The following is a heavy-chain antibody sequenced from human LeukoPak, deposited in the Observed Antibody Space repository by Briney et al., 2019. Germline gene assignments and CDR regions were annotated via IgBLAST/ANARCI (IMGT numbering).Heavy chain of an antibody. CDR1: GGSISSYY. Sequence: SETLSLTCTVSGGSISSYYWTWIRQPPGKGLEWIGNVYSSGSTNYNPSLKSRVTLSVDTSKNQFSLKLSSVTAADTAVYYCARIRRGYDDAFDIWGQGTMVTVSS. CDR3: ARIRRGYDDAFDI. CDR2: VYSSGST. J-gene: IGHJ3*02. D-gene: IGHD1-1*01. V-gene: IGHV4-59*01.